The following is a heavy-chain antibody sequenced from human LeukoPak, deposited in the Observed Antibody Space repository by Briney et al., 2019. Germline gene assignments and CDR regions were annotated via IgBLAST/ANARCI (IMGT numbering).Heavy chain of an antibody. CDR2: ISAYNGNT. Sequence: ASVKVSCKASGYTFTSYGIRGVRQAPGQGREGVGWISAYNGNTNYAQKLQGRVTMTTDTSTSTAYMELRSLRSDDTAVYYCARDFLKGSGSYYVGNWFDPWGQGTLVTVSS. CDR1: GYTFTSYG. V-gene: IGHV1-18*01. D-gene: IGHD1-26*01. J-gene: IGHJ5*02. CDR3: ARDFLKGSGSYYVGNWFDP.